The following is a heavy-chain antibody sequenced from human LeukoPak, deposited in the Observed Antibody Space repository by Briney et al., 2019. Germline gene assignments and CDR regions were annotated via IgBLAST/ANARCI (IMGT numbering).Heavy chain of an antibody. J-gene: IGHJ4*02. CDR2: ISAYNGNT. D-gene: IGHD3-10*01. CDR1: GYTFTSYG. V-gene: IGHV1-18*01. Sequence: ASVKVSCKASGYTFTSYGISWVRQAPGQGLEWMGWISAYNGNTNYAQKLQGRVTMTTDTSTSTAYMELRSLRSDDTAVYYCAREYREVGYYGSGSYLLEFMSDYWGQGTLVTVSS. CDR3: AREYREVGYYGSGSYLLEFMSDY.